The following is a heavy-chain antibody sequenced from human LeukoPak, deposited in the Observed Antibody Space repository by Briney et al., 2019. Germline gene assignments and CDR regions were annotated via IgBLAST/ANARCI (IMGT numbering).Heavy chain of an antibody. Sequence: GGSLRLSCAASGFTFSSYEMNWVRQAPGKGLEWVSYISTRGSNIYYADSVRGRFTISRDNAKNSLYLQMNSLRPEDTAVYYCARAMYYYYYYMDVWGKGTTVTVS. J-gene: IGHJ6*03. V-gene: IGHV3-48*03. CDR3: ARAMYYYYYYMDV. CDR2: ISTRGSNI. CDR1: GFTFSSYE.